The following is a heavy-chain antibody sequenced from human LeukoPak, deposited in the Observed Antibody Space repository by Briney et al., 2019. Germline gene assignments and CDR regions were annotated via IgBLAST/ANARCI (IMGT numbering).Heavy chain of an antibody. J-gene: IGHJ3*02. D-gene: IGHD2-2*01. CDR1: GYSFTSYC. Sequence: GESLNISCKGSGYSFTSYCIGWVRQMPGKGLEWMGIIYSGDSDTRYSPSFQGQVTISADKSISAAYPQSSNLKASDTAMYYCATRTIGDAFDIWGQGTMVTVSS. V-gene: IGHV5-51*01. CDR3: ATRTIGDAFDI. CDR2: IYSGDSDT.